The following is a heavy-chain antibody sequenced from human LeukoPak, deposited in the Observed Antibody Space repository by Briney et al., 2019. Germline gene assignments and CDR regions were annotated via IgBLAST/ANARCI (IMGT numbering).Heavy chain of an antibody. V-gene: IGHV3-30-3*01. CDR1: GFTFSSYA. D-gene: IGHD6-13*01. Sequence: GGSLRLSCAASGFTFSSYAMHWVRQAPGKGLEWVAVISYDGSNKYYADSVKGRFTISRDNSKNTLYLQMNSLRAEDTALYYCAKDSDFKGQQFDWYFDLWGRGTLVTVSS. CDR2: ISYDGSNK. CDR3: AKDSDFKGQQFDWYFDL. J-gene: IGHJ2*01.